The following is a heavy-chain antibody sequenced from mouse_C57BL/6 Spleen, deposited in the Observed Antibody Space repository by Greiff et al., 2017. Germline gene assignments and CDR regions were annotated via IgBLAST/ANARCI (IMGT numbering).Heavy chain of an antibody. D-gene: IGHD2-5*01. V-gene: IGHV1-66*01. CDR2: IYPGSGNT. J-gene: IGHJ4*01. Sequence: VQGVESGPELVKPGASVKISCKASGYSFTSYYIHWVKQRPGQGLEWIGWIYPGSGNTKYNEKFKGKATLTADTSSSTAYMQLSSLTSEDSAVYYCARVYYSNLYYAMDYWGQGTSVTVSS. CDR3: ARVYYSNLYYAMDY. CDR1: GYSFTSYY.